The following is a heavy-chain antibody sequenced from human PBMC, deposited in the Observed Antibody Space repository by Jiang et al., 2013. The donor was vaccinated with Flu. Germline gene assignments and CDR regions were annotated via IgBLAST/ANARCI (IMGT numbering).Heavy chain of an antibody. V-gene: IGHV4-39*01. Sequence: LLKPSETLSLTCTVSGGSISSSSYYWGWIRQPPGKGLEWIGSIYYSGSTYYNPSLKSRVTISVDTSKNQFSLKLSSVTAADTAVYYCARHGGVGATHFDYWGQGTLVTVSS. J-gene: IGHJ4*02. CDR1: GGSISSSSYY. D-gene: IGHD1-26*01. CDR2: IYYSGST. CDR3: ARHGGVGATHFDY.